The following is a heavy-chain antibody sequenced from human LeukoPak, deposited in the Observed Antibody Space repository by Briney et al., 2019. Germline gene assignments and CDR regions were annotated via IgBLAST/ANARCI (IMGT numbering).Heavy chain of an antibody. V-gene: IGHV4-34*01. D-gene: IGHD5-18*01. CDR2: INHSGST. CDR3: ARGRGYSYGYVDY. CDR1: GGSISNYY. J-gene: IGHJ4*02. Sequence: SETLSLTCTVSGGSISNYYWSWIRQPPGKGLEWIGEINHSGSTNYNPSLKSRVTISVDTSKNQFSLKLSSVTAADTAAYYCARGRGYSYGYVDYWGQGTLVTVSS.